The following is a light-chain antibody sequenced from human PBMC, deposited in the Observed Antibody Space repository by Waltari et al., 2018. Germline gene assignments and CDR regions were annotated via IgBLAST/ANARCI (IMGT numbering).Light chain of an antibody. Sequence: DIVITHSPDSLAVSLGASATINCQSSQRVLYNSKSNNYLGWYQQKPGQPPKLLIYLASTRESGVPDRFSGSGSGTDFPLTISSLQAEDVAVYYCQQYYSTPFTFGPGTKVDIK. V-gene: IGKV4-1*01. CDR2: LAS. CDR3: QQYYSTPFT. J-gene: IGKJ3*01. CDR1: QRVLYNSKSNNY.